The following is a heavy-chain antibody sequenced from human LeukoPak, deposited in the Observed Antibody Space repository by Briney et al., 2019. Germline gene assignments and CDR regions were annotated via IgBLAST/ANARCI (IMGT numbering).Heavy chain of an antibody. V-gene: IGHV4-59*01. CDR3: ARDGNYYDSSGYYLSSAFDI. J-gene: IGHJ3*02. CDR1: GGSISSYY. D-gene: IGHD3-22*01. CDR2: IYYSGST. Sequence: SETLSLTCTVSGGSISSYYWSWIRQPPGKGLEWIGYIYYSGSTNYNPSLKSRVTISVDTSKNQFSLKLSSVTAADTAVYYCARDGNYYDSSGYYLSSAFDICGQGTMVTVSS.